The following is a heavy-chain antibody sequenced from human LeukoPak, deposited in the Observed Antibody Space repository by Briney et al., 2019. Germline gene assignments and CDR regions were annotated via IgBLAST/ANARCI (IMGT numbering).Heavy chain of an antibody. Sequence: ASVKVSCKTSGYIFTKHGISWVRQAPGQGLEWMAWISGYNGDTKYAQNFQGRVALTTDTPTSTAYMEVRSLRSDDTAVYYCAREHDNRVPYYCGMDVWGQGTAVTVSS. CDR2: ISGYNGDT. CDR1: GYIFTKHG. CDR3: AREHDNRVPYYCGMDV. D-gene: IGHD3-22*01. V-gene: IGHV1-18*01. J-gene: IGHJ6*02.